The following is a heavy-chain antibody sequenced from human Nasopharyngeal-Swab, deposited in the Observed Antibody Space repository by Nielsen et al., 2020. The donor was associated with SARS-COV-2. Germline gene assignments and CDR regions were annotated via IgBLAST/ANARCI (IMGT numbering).Heavy chain of an antibody. J-gene: IGHJ4*02. V-gene: IGHV4-59*01. D-gene: IGHD5-12*01. Sequence: SETLPLTCTVSSGFISGYSWSWIRQPPGKGLEWIGYISYSGSTNYNPSLKSRVTLSIDTSKNQFSLKLSSMTAADTAVYYCARISNSGYDPFDYGGRGTLVTVSS. CDR3: ARISNSGYDPFDY. CDR2: ISYSGST. CDR1: SGFISGYS.